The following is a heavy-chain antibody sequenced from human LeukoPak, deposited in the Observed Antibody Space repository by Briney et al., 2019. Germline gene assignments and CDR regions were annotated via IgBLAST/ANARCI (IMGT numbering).Heavy chain of an antibody. CDR1: GYSISSGYY. Sequence: SETLSLTCTVSGYSISSGYYWGWIRQPPGKGLEWIGSIYHSGSTYYTPSLKSRVTISVDTSKNQFSLKLNSVTAADTAVYYCARDSPGRDPFDYWGQGTLVAVSS. J-gene: IGHJ4*02. CDR2: IYHSGST. CDR3: ARDSPGRDPFDY. V-gene: IGHV4-38-2*02. D-gene: IGHD2-21*02.